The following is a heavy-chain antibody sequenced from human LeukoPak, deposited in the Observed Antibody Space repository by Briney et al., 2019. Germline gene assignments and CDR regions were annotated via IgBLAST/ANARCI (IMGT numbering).Heavy chain of an antibody. Sequence: GGSLRLSCAVSGFTFDDYAMHWVRQAPGKGLEWVSSISWNSGSIGYADSVKGRFTISRDNAKNSLYLQMNSLRAEDTALYYCARVQLVRGVFDYWGQGTLVTVSS. V-gene: IGHV3-9*01. CDR2: ISWNSGSI. CDR1: GFTFDDYA. D-gene: IGHD3-10*01. J-gene: IGHJ4*02. CDR3: ARVQLVRGVFDY.